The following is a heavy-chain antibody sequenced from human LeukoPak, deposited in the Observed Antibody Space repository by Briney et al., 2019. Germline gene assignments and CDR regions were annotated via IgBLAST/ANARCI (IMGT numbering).Heavy chain of an antibody. J-gene: IGHJ6*03. D-gene: IGHD3-10*01. CDR1: GGSISSYY. CDR2: IYYSGST. V-gene: IGHV4-59*12. CDR3: ARGVFRYYYYYMDV. Sequence: SETLSLTCTVSGGSISSYYWSWIRQPPGKGLEWIGYIYYSGSTNYNPSLKSRVTISVDTSKNQFSLKLSSVTAADTAVYYCARGVFRYYYYYMDVWGKGTTVTVSS.